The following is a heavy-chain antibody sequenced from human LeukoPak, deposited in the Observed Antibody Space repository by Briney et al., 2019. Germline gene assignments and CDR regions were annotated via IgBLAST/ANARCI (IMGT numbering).Heavy chain of an antibody. Sequence: GSLRLSCAASGFTFSRNWMTWVRQAPGKGLEWVANIKHDGSEKYYVDSVKGRFTVSRDNSKNTLYLQMNSLRVEDTAVYYCARSSGYYSLEYFQHWGQGTLVTVSS. CDR3: ARSSGYYSLEYFQH. CDR2: IKHDGSEK. CDR1: GFTFSRNW. V-gene: IGHV3-7*01. D-gene: IGHD5-12*01. J-gene: IGHJ1*01.